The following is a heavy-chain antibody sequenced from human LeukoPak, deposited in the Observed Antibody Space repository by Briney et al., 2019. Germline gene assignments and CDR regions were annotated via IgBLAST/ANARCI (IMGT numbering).Heavy chain of an antibody. D-gene: IGHD6-19*01. Sequence: ASVKVSCKASGYTFSTYAITWVRQAPGQGLEWMGWISTYNSNTKYEQKFQGRVTMTTDTPTRTVHMELRSLGSDDTAVYYCTRVWLGNGLDIWGQGTMVTVSS. CDR2: ISTYNSNT. CDR1: GYTFSTYA. CDR3: TRVWLGNGLDI. J-gene: IGHJ3*02. V-gene: IGHV1-18*01.